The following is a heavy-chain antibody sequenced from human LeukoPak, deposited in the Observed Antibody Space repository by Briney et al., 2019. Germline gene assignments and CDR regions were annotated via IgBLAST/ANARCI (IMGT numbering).Heavy chain of an antibody. D-gene: IGHD6-25*01. Sequence: PSETLSLTCTVSGYSISSGYYWGWIRQPPGKGLEWIGSIYHSGNTYYSPSLKSRVTISVDTSNNEFSLNLNSVTAADTAMYYCARATAAPSSYYFDHWGQGTLVTVSS. CDR1: GYSISSGYY. CDR2: IYHSGNT. J-gene: IGHJ4*02. V-gene: IGHV4-38-2*02. CDR3: ARATAAPSSYYFDH.